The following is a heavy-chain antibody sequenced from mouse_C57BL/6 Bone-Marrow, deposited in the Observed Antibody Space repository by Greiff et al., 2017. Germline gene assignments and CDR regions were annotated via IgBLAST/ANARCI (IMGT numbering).Heavy chain of an antibody. D-gene: IGHD1-1*01. V-gene: IGHV1-50*01. Sequence: VKLQQPGAELVKPGASVKLSCKASGYTFTSYWMQWVKQRPGQGLEWIGEIDPSDSYTNYNQKFKGKATLTVDTSSSTAYMQLSSLTSEDSAVYYCFITTVVAPFAYWGQGTLVTVSA. J-gene: IGHJ3*01. CDR3: FITTVVAPFAY. CDR1: GYTFTSYW. CDR2: IDPSDSYT.